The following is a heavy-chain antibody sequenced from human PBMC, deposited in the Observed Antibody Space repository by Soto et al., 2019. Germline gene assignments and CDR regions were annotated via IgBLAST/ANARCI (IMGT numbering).Heavy chain of an antibody. CDR3: ARERRITMVRGVRVLDY. CDR2: IWYDGSNK. D-gene: IGHD3-10*01. V-gene: IGHV3-33*01. J-gene: IGHJ4*02. CDR1: GFTFSSYG. Sequence: QVQLVESGGGVVQPGRSLRLSCAASGFTFSSYGMHWVRQAPGKGLEWVAVIWYDGSNKYYADSVKGRFTISRDNSKNTLYLQMNSLRAEDTAVYYCARERRITMVRGVRVLDYWGQGTLVTVSS.